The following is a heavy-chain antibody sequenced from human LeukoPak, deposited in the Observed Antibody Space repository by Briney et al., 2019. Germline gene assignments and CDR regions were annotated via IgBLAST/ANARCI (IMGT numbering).Heavy chain of an antibody. CDR1: GCTLSDYF. CDR3: ARRGDYLSGFDY. V-gene: IGHV1-2*06. CDR2: INPNSGGT. J-gene: IGHJ4*02. Sequence: ASVKVSCKASGCTLSDYFLHWVRQAPGQGLEWMGRINPNSGGTDYAQKFQGRVTMTRDTSISTAYMELSRLRSDDTALYYCARRGDYLSGFDYWGQGILVTVSS. D-gene: IGHD3-16*01.